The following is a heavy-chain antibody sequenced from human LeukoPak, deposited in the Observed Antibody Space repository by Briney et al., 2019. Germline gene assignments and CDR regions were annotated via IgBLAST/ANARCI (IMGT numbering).Heavy chain of an antibody. CDR2: IKSKGSET. J-gene: IGHJ4*02. V-gene: IGHV3-7*01. D-gene: IGHD3/OR15-3a*01. CDR3: AREDFGRVD. Sequence: GGSLRLSCAASGSSVAKYWMDWVRQAPGKGLEWVASIKSKGSETDYVDSARGRFTIARDSAKNSLLLQMNSLRAEDTAVYYCAREDFGRVDWGQGTLVTVSS. CDR1: GSSVAKYW.